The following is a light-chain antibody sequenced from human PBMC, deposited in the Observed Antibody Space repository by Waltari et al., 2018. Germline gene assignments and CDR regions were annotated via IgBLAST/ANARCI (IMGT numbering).Light chain of an antibody. CDR3: YSAADNNLVV. CDR1: VLAKKY. CDR2: KDS. J-gene: IGLJ3*02. Sequence: SYELTPPSSVSVSPGQTARITCSGDVLAKKYARWFQQKPGPAPGLVIYKDSERPSGIPERFSGSSSGTTVTLTISGAQVEDEADYYCYSAADNNLVVFGGGTKLTVL. V-gene: IGLV3-27*01.